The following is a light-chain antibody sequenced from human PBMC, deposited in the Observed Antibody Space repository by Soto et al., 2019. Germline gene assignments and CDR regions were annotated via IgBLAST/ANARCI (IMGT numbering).Light chain of an antibody. CDR2: EGS. CDR3: CSYAGSSSYAV. V-gene: IGLV2-23*01. CDR1: SSDVGSYNL. J-gene: IGLJ7*01. Sequence: QSALTQPASVSGSPGQSITISCTGTSSDVGSYNLVSWYQQHPGKAPKLMIYEGSKRPSGVSNRVSGSKSGNTASLTISGLQAEDEADYDCCSYAGSSSYAVFGGGTQLTVL.